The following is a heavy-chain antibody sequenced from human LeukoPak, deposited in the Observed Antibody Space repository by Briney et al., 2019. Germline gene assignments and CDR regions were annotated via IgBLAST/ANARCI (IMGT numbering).Heavy chain of an antibody. CDR3: AEAYDSSGYDAFDI. J-gene: IGHJ3*02. Sequence: GGSLRLSCAASGFTFSSYAMSWVRQAPGKGLEWVSAISGGAGSTYYADSVRGRFTISRDNSKNTLYLQMNSLRAEDTAVYYCAEAYDSSGYDAFDIWGQGTMVTVSS. D-gene: IGHD3-22*01. V-gene: IGHV3-23*01. CDR2: ISGGAGST. CDR1: GFTFSSYA.